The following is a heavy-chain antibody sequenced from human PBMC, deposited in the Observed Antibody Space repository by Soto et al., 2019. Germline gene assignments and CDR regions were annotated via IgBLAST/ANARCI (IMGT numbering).Heavy chain of an antibody. Sequence: QVQLVQSGAEVKKPGASVKVSCKASEYTFTSYDINWVRQATGQGLEWMGWMNPNSGNTGYAQKFQGRVTXXRDTSISTAYMELRNLRSEDTAVYYCARGWGRWPHEKPGDYWGQGTLVTVSS. D-gene: IGHD3-16*01. J-gene: IGHJ4*02. CDR3: ARGWGRWPHEKPGDY. V-gene: IGHV1-8*01. CDR2: MNPNSGNT. CDR1: EYTFTSYD.